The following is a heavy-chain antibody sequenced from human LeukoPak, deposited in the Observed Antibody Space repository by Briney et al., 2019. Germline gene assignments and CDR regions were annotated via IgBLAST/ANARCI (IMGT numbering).Heavy chain of an antibody. J-gene: IGHJ4*02. CDR2: ISYDGSNK. V-gene: IGHV3-30-3*01. CDR1: GITFSSYA. D-gene: IGHD2-2*02. Sequence: GGSLRLSCATSGITFSSYAMSWVRQAPGKGLEWVAVISYDGSNKYYADSVKGRFTISRDNSKNTLYLQMNSLRAEDTAVYYCARGLQLIVVVPAAIQGYWGQGTLVTVSS. CDR3: ARGLQLIVVVPAAIQGY.